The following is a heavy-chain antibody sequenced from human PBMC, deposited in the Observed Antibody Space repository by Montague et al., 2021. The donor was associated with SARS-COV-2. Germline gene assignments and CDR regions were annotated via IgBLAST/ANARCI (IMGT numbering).Heavy chain of an antibody. CDR2: IYYSGST. CDR3: ARDSHYYDSSGHFDY. V-gene: IGHV4-59*13. D-gene: IGHD3-22*01. J-gene: IGHJ4*02. Sequence: SETLSLTCTVSGGSISSYYRSWIRQPPGKGLEWIGYIYYSGSTNYNPPLKSRVTISVDTSKNQFSLKLSSVTAADTAVYYCARDSHYYDSSGHFDYWGQGTLVTVSS. CDR1: GGSISSYY.